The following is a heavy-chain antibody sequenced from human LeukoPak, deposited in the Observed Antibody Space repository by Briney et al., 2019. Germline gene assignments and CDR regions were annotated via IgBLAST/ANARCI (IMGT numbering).Heavy chain of an antibody. Sequence: ASVKVSCKASGGTFSSYAISWVRQAPGQGLEWMGRIIPILGIANYAQKFQGRVTITADKSTSTAYMELSSLRSEDTAVYYCASLLWFGEPTFDYWGQGTLVTVSS. D-gene: IGHD3-10*01. CDR2: IIPILGIA. J-gene: IGHJ4*02. CDR1: GGTFSSYA. CDR3: ASLLWFGEPTFDY. V-gene: IGHV1-69*04.